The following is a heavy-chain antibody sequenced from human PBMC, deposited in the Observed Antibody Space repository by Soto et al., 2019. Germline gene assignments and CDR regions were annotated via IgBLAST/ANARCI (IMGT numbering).Heavy chain of an antibody. J-gene: IGHJ5*02. Sequence: PSETPSLPXTVSRGSISSGGYYWSWIRQHPGKGLEWIGYIYYSGSTYYNPSLKSRVTISVDTSKNQFSLKLSSVTAADTAVYYCARSRGAGFENWFDPWGQGTLVTVSS. D-gene: IGHD3-9*01. V-gene: IGHV4-31*03. CDR1: RGSISSGGYY. CDR3: ARSRGAGFENWFDP. CDR2: IYYSGST.